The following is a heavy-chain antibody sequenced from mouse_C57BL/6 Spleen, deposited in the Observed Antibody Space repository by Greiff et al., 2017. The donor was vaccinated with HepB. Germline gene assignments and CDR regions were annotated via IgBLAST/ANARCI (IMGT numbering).Heavy chain of an antibody. V-gene: IGHV1-84*01. J-gene: IGHJ3*01. CDR1: GYTFTDYY. CDR3: ARRGYYSNYDGFAY. Sequence: VVESGPELVKPGASVKISCKASGYTFTDYYINWVKQRPGQGLEWIGWIYPGSGNTKYNEKFKGKATLTVDTSSSTAYMQLSSLTSEDSAVYFCARRGYYSNYDGFAYWGQGTLVTVSA. D-gene: IGHD2-5*01. CDR2: IYPGSGNT.